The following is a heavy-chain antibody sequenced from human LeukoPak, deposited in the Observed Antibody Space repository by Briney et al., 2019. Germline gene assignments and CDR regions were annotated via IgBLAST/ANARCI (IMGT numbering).Heavy chain of an antibody. J-gene: IGHJ4*02. V-gene: IGHV1-69*04. CDR1: GYTFTSYG. Sequence: ASVKVSCKASGYTFTSYGISWVRQAPGQGLEWMGRIIPILGIANYAQKFQGRVTITADKSTSTAYMELSSLRSEDTAVYYCARGVVVVVAATPGYFDYWGQGTLVTVSS. D-gene: IGHD2-15*01. CDR3: ARGVVVVVAATPGYFDY. CDR2: IIPILGIA.